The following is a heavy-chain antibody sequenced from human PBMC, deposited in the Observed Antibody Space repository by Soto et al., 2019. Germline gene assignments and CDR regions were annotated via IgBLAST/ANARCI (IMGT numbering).Heavy chain of an antibody. J-gene: IGHJ3*02. D-gene: IGHD3-22*01. CDR2: INPNSGGT. CDR3: ARPAINYYDSSVYAVDI. V-gene: IGHV1-2*02. CDR1: GYTFTGYY. Sequence: GASVKVSCKVSGYTFTGYYMHWVRQAPGQGLEWMGWINPNSGGTNYAQKFQGRVTMTRDTSISTAYMELSRLRSDDTAVYYCARPAINYYDSSVYAVDIWGQGTMVTVS.